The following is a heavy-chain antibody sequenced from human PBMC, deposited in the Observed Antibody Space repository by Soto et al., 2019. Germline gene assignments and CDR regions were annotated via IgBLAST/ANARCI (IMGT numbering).Heavy chain of an antibody. CDR3: AGSTVFGVIALISRTGFHP. V-gene: IGHV1-69*01. D-gene: IGHD3-3*01. Sequence: QVHWIQSGAGVKKPGSSVKVSCKAYGGTFNNYAFSWVRQAPGQGLEWMGGIIPVFSATHYAQNFQGRGTISANETTKTVYLDLSRLSSDDTAVYFCAGSTVFGVIALISRTGFHPWGQRTLVIVSS. CDR1: GGTFNNYA. CDR2: IIPVFSAT. J-gene: IGHJ5*02.